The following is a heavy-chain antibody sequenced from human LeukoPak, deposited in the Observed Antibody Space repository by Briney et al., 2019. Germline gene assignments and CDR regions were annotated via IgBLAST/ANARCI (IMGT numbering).Heavy chain of an antibody. J-gene: IGHJ4*02. D-gene: IGHD5-24*01. Sequence: SETLSLTCTVSGGSISSSSYYWGWIRQPPGKGLEWIGSIYYSGSTYYNPSLKSRVTISVDTSKNQFSLKLSSVTAADTAVYYCARPGVDGYNDGYYFDYWGQGTLVTVSS. CDR3: ARPGVDGYNDGYYFDY. V-gene: IGHV4-39*01. CDR1: GGSISSSSYY. CDR2: IYYSGST.